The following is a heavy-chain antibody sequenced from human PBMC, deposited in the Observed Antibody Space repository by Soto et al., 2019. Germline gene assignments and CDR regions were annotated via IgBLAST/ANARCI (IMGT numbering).Heavy chain of an antibody. CDR3: ARDRGSSGWSDY. CDR2: IYSGGST. J-gene: IGHJ4*02. D-gene: IGHD6-19*01. V-gene: IGHV3-66*01. CDR1: GVTVSSNY. Sequence: PGGSLGLSCAASGVTVSSNYMSGVCQAPGKGLEWVSLIYSGGSTYYADSVKGRFTISRDNSKNTLYLQMNSLRAEDTAVYYCARDRGSSGWSDYWGQGTLVTVS.